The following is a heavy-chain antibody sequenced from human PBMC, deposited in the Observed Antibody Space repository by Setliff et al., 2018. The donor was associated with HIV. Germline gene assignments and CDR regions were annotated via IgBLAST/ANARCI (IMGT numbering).Heavy chain of an antibody. V-gene: IGHV1-18*01. CDR3: ARSEGRWLRPEGALCDY. CDR2: MSTYNGNT. D-gene: IGHD5-12*01. J-gene: IGHJ4*02. CDR1: GYTFTSYD. Sequence: RASVKVSCKASGYTFTSYDISWVRQAPGQGLEWMGWMSTYNGNTNYAQKVQGRVTMTTDTSTSTAYMELRSLRSDDTAVYYCARSEGRWLRPEGALCDYWGQGTLVTVSS.